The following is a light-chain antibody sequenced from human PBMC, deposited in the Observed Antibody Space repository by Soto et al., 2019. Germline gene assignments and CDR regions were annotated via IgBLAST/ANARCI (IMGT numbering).Light chain of an antibody. CDR1: QSVLYSSNNKNY. CDR2: WAS. CDR3: QQYYSTPPT. Sequence: DIVMTQSPASLAVSLGERATINCKSSQSVLYSSNNKNYLAWYQQKLGQPPKLLIYWASTRESGVPDRFSGSGSGTDFTLTISSLQAEDVAVYYCQQYYSTPPTFGPGTKVDIK. J-gene: IGKJ3*01. V-gene: IGKV4-1*01.